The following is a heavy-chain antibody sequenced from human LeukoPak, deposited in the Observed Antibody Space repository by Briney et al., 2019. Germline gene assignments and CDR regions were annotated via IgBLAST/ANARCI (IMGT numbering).Heavy chain of an antibody. V-gene: IGHV1-2*02. J-gene: IGHJ4*02. CDR1: GYTFTDYY. D-gene: IGHD5-12*01. CDR3: ARDMGRYSGYDYDY. Sequence: GASVKVSCKTSGYTFTDYYLHWVRQAPGQGVEWVGWIHSNSGATHYAQKFQGRLTMTRDTSISTVYMELTRLRSDDTAVYYCARDMGRYSGYDYDYWGQGTLVTASS. CDR2: IHSNSGAT.